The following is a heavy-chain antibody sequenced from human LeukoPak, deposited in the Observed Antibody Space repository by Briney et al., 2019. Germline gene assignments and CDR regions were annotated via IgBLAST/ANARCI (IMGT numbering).Heavy chain of an antibody. V-gene: IGHV3-23*01. CDR2: ISGSGGST. J-gene: IGHJ4*02. D-gene: IGHD6-19*01. CDR1: GFTFSSYG. Sequence: GGTLRLSCAASGFTFSSYGMSWVRQAPGKGLEWVSAISGSGGSTYHADSVKGRFTISRDNSENTLYLQMNSLRAEDTAVYYCAKDRVAVAGTTFDYWGQGTLVTVSS. CDR3: AKDRVAVAGTTFDY.